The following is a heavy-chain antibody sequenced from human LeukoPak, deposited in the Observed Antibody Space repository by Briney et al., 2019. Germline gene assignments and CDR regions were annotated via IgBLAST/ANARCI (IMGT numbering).Heavy chain of an antibody. CDR2: INPNSGGT. Sequence: ASVKVSCKASGYTFTGYYMHWVRQAPGQGLEWMGWINPNSGGTNYAQKFQGRVTMTRDTSISTAYMELSRLRSDDTAVYYCARVWVDSSGYCFDYWGQGTLVTVSS. J-gene: IGHJ4*02. CDR3: ARVWVDSSGYCFDY. CDR1: GYTFTGYY. D-gene: IGHD3-22*01. V-gene: IGHV1-2*02.